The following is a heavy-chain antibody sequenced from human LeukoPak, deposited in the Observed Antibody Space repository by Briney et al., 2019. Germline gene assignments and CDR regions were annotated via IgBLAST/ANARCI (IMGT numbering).Heavy chain of an antibody. D-gene: IGHD3-22*01. Sequence: GESLKISCKASGYSFISYWIGWVRQMPGKGLEWMGSIYPGDSDTRYSPSFQGQVTISADKSISTAYLQWSSLKASDTAMYYCARRYYYDSSGYSDYWGQGTLVTASS. CDR1: GYSFISYW. J-gene: IGHJ4*02. V-gene: IGHV5-51*01. CDR2: IYPGDSDT. CDR3: ARRYYYDSSGYSDY.